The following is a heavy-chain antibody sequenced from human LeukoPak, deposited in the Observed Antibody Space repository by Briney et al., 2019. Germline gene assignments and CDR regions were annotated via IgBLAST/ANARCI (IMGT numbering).Heavy chain of an antibody. CDR2: MYYSGST. CDR1: GGSISSGDYY. J-gene: IGHJ5*02. V-gene: IGHV4-30-4*01. D-gene: IGHD3-22*01. Sequence: PSETLSLTCTVSGGSISSGDYYWSWIRQPPGKGLEWIAYMYYSGSTYYNPSLKSRVTKSADTSKNQLSLKLSSVTAADTAVYYCARPYYYDSRIDPWGQGILVTVSS. CDR3: ARPYYYDSRIDP.